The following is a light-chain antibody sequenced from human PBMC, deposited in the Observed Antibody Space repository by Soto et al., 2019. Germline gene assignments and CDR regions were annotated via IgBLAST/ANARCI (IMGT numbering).Light chain of an antibody. V-gene: IGKV3-20*01. J-gene: IGKJ1*01. CDR1: QSVSSNY. CDR3: QHYGSSPRT. Sequence: EIVVTQSPGTLSLSPGERATLSCRASQSVSSNYLAWYQQKPGQAPRLLIYGASSRATGIPDRFSGSGSGTDFTLTISRLEPEDFAVYYCQHYGSSPRTLGQGTKVDIK. CDR2: GAS.